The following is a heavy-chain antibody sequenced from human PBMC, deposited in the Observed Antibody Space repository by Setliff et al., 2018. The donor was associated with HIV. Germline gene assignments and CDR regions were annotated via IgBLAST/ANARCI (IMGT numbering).Heavy chain of an antibody. V-gene: IGHV3-74*01. CDR3: ARDLRRDLKNPSGGSAIPYYFDA. J-gene: IGHJ4*02. D-gene: IGHD2-15*01. CDR1: GLTFSNYW. Sequence: GGSLRLSCVASGLTFSNYWMHWVRQAPGKGLVWVSRIDSDGSDTDYADSVRGRFTISRDNAKNSLYLQMNSLRAYDTAGYYCARDLRRDLKNPSGGSAIPYYFDAWGQGTLVTVSS. CDR2: IDSDGSDT.